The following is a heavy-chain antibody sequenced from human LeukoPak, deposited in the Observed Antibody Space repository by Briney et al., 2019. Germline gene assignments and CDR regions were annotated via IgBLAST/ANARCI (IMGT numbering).Heavy chain of an antibody. D-gene: IGHD6-13*01. CDR3: ARGVHRHSSSWYSAFFDY. V-gene: IGHV4-61*01. CDR1: GGSISSGNYY. CDR2: IYYSGST. J-gene: IGHJ4*02. Sequence: SETLSLTCTVSGGSISSGNYYWSWIRQPPGKGLEWIGYIYYSGSTNYNPSLKSRVTISVDTSKNQFSLKLSSVTAADTAVYYCARGVHRHSSSWYSAFFDYWGQGTLVTVSS.